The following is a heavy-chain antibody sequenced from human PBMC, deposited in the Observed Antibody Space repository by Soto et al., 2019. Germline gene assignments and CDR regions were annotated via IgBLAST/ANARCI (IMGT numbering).Heavy chain of an antibody. V-gene: IGHV4-59*08. D-gene: IGHD3-10*01. CDR3: ARQGFGELHGLVDV. CDR1: GGPMNNYY. CDR2: MGYNGFT. J-gene: IGHJ6*02. Sequence: QVQLQESGPGLVKPSETLSLTCTISGGPMNNYYCSWFRQPRGQGLKWIGYMGYNGFTRYNPSLRSRVAISLDTAKNQFSLNLSSVTAADTALYYCARQGFGELHGLVDVWGQGITVTVSS.